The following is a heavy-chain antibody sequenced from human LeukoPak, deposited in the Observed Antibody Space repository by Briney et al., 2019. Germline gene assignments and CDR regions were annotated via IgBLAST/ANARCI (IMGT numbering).Heavy chain of an antibody. D-gene: IGHD3-3*01. V-gene: IGHV3-11*04. J-gene: IGHJ3*02. CDR1: GFTFSDYY. CDR3: ARDYDFWSGYENSDAFDI. Sequence: GGSLRLXCAASGFTFSDYYMSWIRQAPGKGLEWVSYISSSGSTIYYADSVKGRFTISRDNAKNSLYLQMNSLRAEDTAVYYCARDYDFWSGYENSDAFDIWGQGTMVTVSS. CDR2: ISSSGSTI.